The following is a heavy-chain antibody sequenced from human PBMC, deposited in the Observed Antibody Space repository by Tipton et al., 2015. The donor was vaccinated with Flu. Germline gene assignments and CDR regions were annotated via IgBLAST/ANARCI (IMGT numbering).Heavy chain of an antibody. V-gene: IGHV3-74*01. J-gene: IGHJ4*02. Sequence: SLRLSCAASSGFSTYWMHWVRQAPGKGLVWVARIKSDGSDTRCADAVKGRFTISRDNPKNRLYLQMNSLRAEDTAVYYCARGLDRFDYWGQGTLVTVSS. CDR2: IKSDGSDT. CDR3: ARGLDRFDY. CDR1: SGFSTYW. D-gene: IGHD5-12*01.